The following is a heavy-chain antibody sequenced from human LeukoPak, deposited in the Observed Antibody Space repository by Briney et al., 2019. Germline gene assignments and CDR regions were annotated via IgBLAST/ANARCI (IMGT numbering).Heavy chain of an antibody. V-gene: IGHV4-4*07. Sequence: KPSETLSLTCTVSGGSISSYYWSWIRQPAGKGLEWIGRIYTSGSTNYNPSLKSRVTMSVDTSKNQFSLKLSSVTAADPAVYYCARDLDSYSSTWYPYSSGWYLDYWGQGTLVNVSS. D-gene: IGHD6-13*01. CDR2: IYTSGST. J-gene: IGHJ4*02. CDR1: GGSISSYY. CDR3: ARDLDSYSSTWYPYSSGWYLDY.